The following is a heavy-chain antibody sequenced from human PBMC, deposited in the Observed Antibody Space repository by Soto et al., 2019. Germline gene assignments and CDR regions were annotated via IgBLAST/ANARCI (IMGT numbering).Heavy chain of an antibody. CDR3: ARMEVAGTGWFDP. CDR1: GGTFSSSA. Sequence: QVQLVQSGAEVKKPGSSVKVSCKASGGTFSSSAISWVRQAPGPGLEWMGGIIPIFGTANYAQKFQGRVTITADESTSTAYMELSSLRSEDTAVYYGARMEVAGTGWFDPWGQGTLVTVSS. V-gene: IGHV1-69*01. D-gene: IGHD6-19*01. J-gene: IGHJ5*02. CDR2: IIPIFGTA.